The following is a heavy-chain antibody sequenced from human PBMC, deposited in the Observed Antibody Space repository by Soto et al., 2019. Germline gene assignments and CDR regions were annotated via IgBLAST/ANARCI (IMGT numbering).Heavy chain of an antibody. CDR3: ANLPLYGSGFDC. Sequence: EVQLVESGGGLVQPGGSLRLSCAASGFTFDDYAIHWVRQAPGKGLEWVSGISWNSAATGYADSVKGRFTISRDNAKNTLYLQMNSLGSDDTAIYYCANLPLYGSGFDCWGLGTLVTVSS. V-gene: IGHV3-9*01. CDR1: GFTFDDYA. J-gene: IGHJ4*02. D-gene: IGHD3-10*01. CDR2: ISWNSAAT.